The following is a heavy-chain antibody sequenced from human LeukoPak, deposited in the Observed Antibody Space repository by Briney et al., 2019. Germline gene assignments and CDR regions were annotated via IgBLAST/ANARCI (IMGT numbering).Heavy chain of an antibody. CDR2: IYPYDSDT. D-gene: IGHD3-22*01. J-gene: IGHJ4*02. V-gene: IGHV5-51*01. Sequence: RGESLKISCKASGYGLTSSSIAWVRQVPGKGLEWMGVIYPYDSDTRYSPSFQGQVTISADRSISTAYLQWGSLKASDTAIYYCARQYYSSGSCDFWGQGTLVTVSS. CDR3: ARQYYSSGSCDF. CDR1: GYGLTSSS.